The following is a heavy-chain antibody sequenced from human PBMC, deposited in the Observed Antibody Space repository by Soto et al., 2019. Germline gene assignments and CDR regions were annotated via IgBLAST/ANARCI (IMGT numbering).Heavy chain of an antibody. V-gene: IGHV1-3*01. CDR2: INAGNGNT. J-gene: IGHJ6*03. Sequence: QVHLVQAGAEVRKPGASVQVSCKASGYNFSSHDIHWVRQAPGQGLEWMGWINAGNGNTRYSQKFQDIITITRDASESPASMELSSLRSEDTAIYYCARDSFYCGGRYCYHYSFYMDVWGKGTTVTVSS. D-gene: IGHD2-21*01. CDR1: GYNFSSHD. CDR3: ARDSFYCGGRYCYHYSFYMDV.